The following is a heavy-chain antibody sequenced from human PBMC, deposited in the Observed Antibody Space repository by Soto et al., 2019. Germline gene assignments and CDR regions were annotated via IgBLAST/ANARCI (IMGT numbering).Heavy chain of an antibody. V-gene: IGHV2-5*01. D-gene: IGHD3-10*01. CDR2: IYWNDDK. Sequence: QITLKESGPTLVKPTQPLTLTCTFSGFSLSTSGVGVGWIRQPPGKALEWLALIYWNDDKRYSPSLKSRLTITKDTSKNQVVLTMTNMDPVDTATYYCAHLIQYYGSGSYYNLDYWGQGTLVTVSS. CDR1: GFSLSTSGVG. J-gene: IGHJ4*02. CDR3: AHLIQYYGSGSYYNLDY.